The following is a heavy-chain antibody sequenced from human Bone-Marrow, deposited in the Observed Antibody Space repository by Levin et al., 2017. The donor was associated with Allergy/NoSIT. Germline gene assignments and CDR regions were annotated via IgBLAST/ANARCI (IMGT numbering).Heavy chain of an antibody. V-gene: IGHV1-18*01. CDR3: ARENWGVHSSGWYSGWFDP. J-gene: IGHJ5*02. CDR1: GYTFTSYG. Sequence: GASVKVSCKASGYTFTSYGISWVRQAPGQGLEWMGWISAYNGNTNYAQKLQGRVTMTTDTSTSTAYMELRSLRSDDTAVYYCARENWGVHSSGWYSGWFDPWGQGTLVTVSS. D-gene: IGHD6-19*01. CDR2: ISAYNGNT.